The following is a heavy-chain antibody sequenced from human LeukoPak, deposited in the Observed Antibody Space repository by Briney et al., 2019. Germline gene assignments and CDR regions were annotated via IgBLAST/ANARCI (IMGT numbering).Heavy chain of an antibody. CDR1: GFTFSSYS. CDR3: ARIVGATPDP. CDR2: ISSSSSTI. Sequence: GGSLRLSCAASGFTFSSYSMNWVRQAPGKGLEWVSYISSSSSTIYYAGFVKGRFTISRDNAKNSLYLQMNSLRAEDTAVYYCARIVGATPDPWGQGTLVTVSS. D-gene: IGHD1-26*01. V-gene: IGHV3-48*04. J-gene: IGHJ5*02.